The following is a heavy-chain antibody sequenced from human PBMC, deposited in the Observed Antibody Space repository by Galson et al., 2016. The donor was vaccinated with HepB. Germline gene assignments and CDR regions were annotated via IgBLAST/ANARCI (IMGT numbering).Heavy chain of an antibody. CDR2: INHSGST. CDR3: TRGDNPDYGDYASAYYYMDV. J-gene: IGHJ6*03. V-gene: IGHV4-34*01. D-gene: IGHD4-17*01. Sequence: ETLSLTCAVYGGSFSGYYWSWIRQPPGKGLEWIGEINHSGSTNYNPSLKSRVPISVETSKNQFSLKLSSVTAGDTAVYYCTRGDNPDYGDYASAYYYMDVWGKGTTVTVSS. CDR1: GGSFSGYY.